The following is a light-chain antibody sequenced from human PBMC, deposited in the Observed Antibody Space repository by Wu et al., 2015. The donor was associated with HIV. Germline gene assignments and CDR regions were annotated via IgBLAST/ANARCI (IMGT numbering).Light chain of an antibody. CDR3: QQSYSTPGT. Sequence: DIQMTQSPSSLSASVGDRVTITCRASQSISSYLNWYQQKPGKAPKLLIYAASSLQSGVPSRFSGSGPGTDFTLTISSLQPEDFATYYCQQSYSTPGTFGQGTKVEIK. V-gene: IGKV1-39*01. J-gene: IGKJ1*01. CDR1: QSISSY. CDR2: AAS.